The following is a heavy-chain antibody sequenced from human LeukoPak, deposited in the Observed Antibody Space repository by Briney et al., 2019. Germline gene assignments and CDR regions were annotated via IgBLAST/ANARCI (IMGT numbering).Heavy chain of an antibody. D-gene: IGHD3-10*01. CDR3: ARGRAGRRDYYGSGSYYKYYYYYMDV. V-gene: IGHV4-4*07. CDR2: IYTSGST. CDR1: GVSISSYY. J-gene: IGHJ6*03. Sequence: SETLSLTCTVSGVSISSYYWSWIRQPAGKGLEWIGRIYTSGSTNYNPSLKSRVTMSVDTSKNQFSLKLSSVTAADTAVYYCARGRAGRRDYYGSGSYYKYYYYYMDVWGKGTTVTVSS.